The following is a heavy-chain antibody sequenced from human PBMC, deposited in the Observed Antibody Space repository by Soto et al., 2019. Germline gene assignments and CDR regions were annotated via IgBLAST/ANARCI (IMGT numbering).Heavy chain of an antibody. CDR3: ARDMSGSSPNLDY. J-gene: IGHJ4*02. Sequence: ASVKVSCKASGYTFTGYYMHWVRQAPGQGLEWMGRINPNSGGTNYAQKLQGWVTMTRDTSISTAYMELSRLRSDDLAVYYCARDMSGSSPNLDYWGQGTLVTVSS. CDR1: GYTFTGYY. V-gene: IGHV1-2*04. D-gene: IGHD3-10*02. CDR2: INPNSGGT.